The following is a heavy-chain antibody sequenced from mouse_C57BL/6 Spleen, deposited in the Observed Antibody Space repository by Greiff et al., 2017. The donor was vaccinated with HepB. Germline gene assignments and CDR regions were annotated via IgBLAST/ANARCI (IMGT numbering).Heavy chain of an antibody. Sequence: EVKLQESGPGLVKPSQSLSLTCSVTGYSITSGYYWNWIRQFPGNKLEWMGYISYDGSNNYNPSLKNRISITRDTSKNQFFLKLNSVTTEDTATYYCARGGDYYGSSFPFDYWGQGTTLTVSS. J-gene: IGHJ2*01. V-gene: IGHV3-6*01. CDR1: GYSITSGYY. CDR2: ISYDGSN. CDR3: ARGGDYYGSSFPFDY. D-gene: IGHD1-1*01.